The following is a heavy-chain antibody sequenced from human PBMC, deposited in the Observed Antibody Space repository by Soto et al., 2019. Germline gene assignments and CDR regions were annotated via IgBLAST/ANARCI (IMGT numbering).Heavy chain of an antibody. J-gene: IGHJ4*02. CDR3: ASEGRAVAGPDTFDY. V-gene: IGHV4-39*01. D-gene: IGHD6-19*01. Sequence: SETLSLTCTVSGGSIGSSSYYWGWIRQPPGKGLEWIGSIYYSGSTYYNPSLKSRVTISVDTSKNQFSLKLSSVTAADTAVYYCASEGRAVAGPDTFDYWGQGTLVNVSS. CDR1: GGSIGSSSYY. CDR2: IYYSGST.